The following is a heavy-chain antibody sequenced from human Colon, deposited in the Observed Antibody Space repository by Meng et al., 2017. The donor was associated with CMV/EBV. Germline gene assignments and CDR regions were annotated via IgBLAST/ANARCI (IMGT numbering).Heavy chain of an antibody. CDR3: AKEGVEIEPFFDF. J-gene: IGHJ4*02. CDR1: GFTFRNHA. Sequence: GGSLRLSCAASGFTFRNHAMSWVRQAPGKGLEWVSVIYAGGRSTYFADSVKGRFTVSRDNSKNTVYLQMDSLRVDDTAVYYCAKEGVEIEPFFDFWGQGTLVTVSS. V-gene: IGHV3-23*03. CDR2: IYAGGRST. D-gene: IGHD1-1*01.